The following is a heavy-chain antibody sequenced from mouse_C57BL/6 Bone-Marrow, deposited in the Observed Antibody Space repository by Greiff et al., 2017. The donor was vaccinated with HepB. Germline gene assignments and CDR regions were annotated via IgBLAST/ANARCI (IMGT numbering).Heavy chain of an antibody. J-gene: IGHJ4*01. CDR3: TSYYYAMDY. V-gene: IGHV14-4*01. CDR2: IDPENGDT. Sequence: EVKLQESGAELVRPGASVKLSCTASGFNIKDDYMHWVKQRPEQGLEWIGWIDPENGDTEYASKFQGQATITADTSSNTAYLQLSSLTSEDTAVYYCTSYYYAMDYWGQGTSVTVSS. CDR1: GFNIKDDY.